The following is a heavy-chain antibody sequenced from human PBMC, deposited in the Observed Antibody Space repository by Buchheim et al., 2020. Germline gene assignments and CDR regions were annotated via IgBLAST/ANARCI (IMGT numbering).Heavy chain of an antibody. CDR1: GFTFSTNW. J-gene: IGHJ4*02. Sequence: EVQLVESGGGLVQPGGSLRLSCAASGFTFSTNWMKWVRQAPGKGLEGVATIKQDGREKYYGDSVKGRFTISRDNAKNSLYPEMNNLRAEDTAVYYCARDNGYHESWGQGTL. V-gene: IGHV3-7*01. CDR2: IKQDGREK. D-gene: IGHD3-22*01. CDR3: ARDNGYHES.